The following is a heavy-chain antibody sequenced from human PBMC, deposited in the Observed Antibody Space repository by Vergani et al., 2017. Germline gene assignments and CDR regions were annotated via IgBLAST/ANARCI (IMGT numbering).Heavy chain of an antibody. J-gene: IGHJ4*02. D-gene: IGHD2-15*01. V-gene: IGHV4-59*01. CDR2: IYYSGST. CDR1: GGSISSYY. CDR3: ARQKLNCSGGSCYFDY. Sequence: QVQLQESGPGLVKPSETLSLTCTVSGGSISSYYWSWIRQPPGKGLEWIGYIYYSGSTNYNPSLKSRVTISVDTSKNQFSLKLSSVTAADTAVYYCARQKLNCSGGSCYFDYWVQGTLVTVSS.